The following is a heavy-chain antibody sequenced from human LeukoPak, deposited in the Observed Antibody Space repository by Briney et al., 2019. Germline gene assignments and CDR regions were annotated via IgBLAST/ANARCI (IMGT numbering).Heavy chain of an antibody. J-gene: IGHJ4*02. V-gene: IGHV1-46*01. CDR1: GYIFTSYY. CDR2: INPGGGTT. Sequence: ASVKVSCKASGYIFTSYYMHWVRQAPGQGLEWMGIINPGGGTTTYAQKFQGRVTITADESTSTAYMELSSLRSEDTAVYYCARSAVAGTLRYFDYWGQGTLVTVSS. D-gene: IGHD6-19*01. CDR3: ARSAVAGTLRYFDY.